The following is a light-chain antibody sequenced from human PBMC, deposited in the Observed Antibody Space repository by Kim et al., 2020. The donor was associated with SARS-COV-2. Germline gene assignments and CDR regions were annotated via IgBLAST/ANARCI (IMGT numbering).Light chain of an antibody. V-gene: IGKV3D-11*02. Sequence: SFSPGERATLSCRASQSVSSYLAWYQQKPGQAPRLLIYDASNRATGIPARFSGSGPGTDFTLTISSLEPEDFAVYYCQQRSNWPLTFGGGTKLEI. CDR3: QQRSNWPLT. J-gene: IGKJ4*01. CDR1: QSVSSY. CDR2: DAS.